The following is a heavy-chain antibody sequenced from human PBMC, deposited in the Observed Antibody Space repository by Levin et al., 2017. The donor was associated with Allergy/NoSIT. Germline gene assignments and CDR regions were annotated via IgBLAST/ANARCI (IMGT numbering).Heavy chain of an antibody. CDR3: ARGWTGMAEPPSY. J-gene: IGHJ4*02. D-gene: IGHD5-18*01. CDR1: GFTFSSYW. V-gene: IGHV3-74*01. CDR2: INSDGSST. Sequence: GGSLRLSCGASGFTFSSYWMHWVRQSPGKGLVWVSRINSDGSSTNYADAVKGRFTISRDNAKNTLYLQMNSLRAEDTAVYYCARGWTGMAEPPSYWGQGTLVTVSS.